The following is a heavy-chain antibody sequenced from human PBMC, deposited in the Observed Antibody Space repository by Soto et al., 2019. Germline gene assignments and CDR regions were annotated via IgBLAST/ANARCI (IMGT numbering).Heavy chain of an antibody. J-gene: IGHJ5*02. D-gene: IGHD2-2*01. V-gene: IGHV4-59*01. CDR2: ISHSGLR. CDR1: GVYISNGY. Sequence: SETLSLTCIVSGVYISNGYSTWIRQSPGKGLEWIGYISHSGLRHYRASLQSRLTMSVETSKNQFSLNLTSVTAADTAIYYCATSNTTCPGCYSWGQGTLVTVSS. CDR3: ATSNTTCPGCYS.